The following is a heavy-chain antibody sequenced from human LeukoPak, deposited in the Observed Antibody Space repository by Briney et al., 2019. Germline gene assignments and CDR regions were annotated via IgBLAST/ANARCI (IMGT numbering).Heavy chain of an antibody. D-gene: IGHD1-1*01. V-gene: IGHV3-74*01. Sequence: PGGSLRLSCAASGFTFSNYWMHWARQAPGKGLVWVSRIHKDGSSTSHADSVKGRFTISRDNAKNILYLQMNSLRNDDTAVYYCVRERMGTGNWYFDLWGRATVVTISS. CDR3: VRERMGTGNWYFDL. CDR1: GFTFSNYW. J-gene: IGHJ2*01. CDR2: IHKDGSST.